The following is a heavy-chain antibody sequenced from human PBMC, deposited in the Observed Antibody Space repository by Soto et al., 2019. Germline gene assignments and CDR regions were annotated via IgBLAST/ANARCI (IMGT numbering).Heavy chain of an antibody. CDR2: IFYSVST. Sequence: QVQLQESGPGLVKPSQTLSLTCTVSGGSISSGGYYWSWIRQHPGKGLEWIGYIFYSVSTYYKPSLKSRVTITVNTSKNQFALKLISVTAADTAVYYCSIAPGDDFYYWGQGTLFAVFS. D-gene: IGHD2-21*02. J-gene: IGHJ4*02. CDR1: GGSISSGGYY. V-gene: IGHV4-31*03. CDR3: SIAPGDDFYY.